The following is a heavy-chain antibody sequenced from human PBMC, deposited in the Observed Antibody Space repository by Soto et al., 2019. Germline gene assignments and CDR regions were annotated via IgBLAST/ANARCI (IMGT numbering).Heavy chain of an antibody. D-gene: IGHD2-15*01. CDR1: GGSISSYY. CDR3: ARRVPRYSVYYYYYYMDV. Sequence: SETLSLTCTVSGGSISSYYWSWIRQPPGKGLEWIGYIYYSGSTNYNPSLKSRVTISVDTSKNQFSLKLSSVTAADTAVYYCARRVPRYSVYYYYYYMDVWGKGTTVTVSS. J-gene: IGHJ6*03. V-gene: IGHV4-59*08. CDR2: IYYSGST.